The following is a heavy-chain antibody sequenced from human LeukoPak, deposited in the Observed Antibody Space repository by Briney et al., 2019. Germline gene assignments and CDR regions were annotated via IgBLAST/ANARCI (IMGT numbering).Heavy chain of an antibody. J-gene: IGHJ5*02. Sequence: SVKVSCKASGGTFSSYAISWVRQAPGQGLEWMGRIIPIFGTANYTQKFQGRVTITTDESTSTAYMELSSLGSEDTAVYYCARGRVLRYFDWLSPWGQGTLVTSPQ. CDR1: GGTFSSYA. CDR2: IIPIFGTA. V-gene: IGHV1-69*05. D-gene: IGHD3-9*01. CDR3: ARGRVLRYFDWLSP.